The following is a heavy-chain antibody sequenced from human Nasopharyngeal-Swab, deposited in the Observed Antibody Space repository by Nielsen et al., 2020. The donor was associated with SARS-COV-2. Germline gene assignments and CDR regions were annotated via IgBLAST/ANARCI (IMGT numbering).Heavy chain of an antibody. CDR1: GFPFRNYY. CDR3: AREPVVTGMDDATDI. Sequence: GESLKISCAASGFPFRNYYMTWVRQPPGKGLEWVANIKQGGSEQFYVDSVKGRFTISGDDAKNSVYLQMNSLRAEDTAVYYCAREPVVTGMDDATDIWGQGTMVTVSS. CDR2: IKQGGSEQ. J-gene: IGHJ3*02. V-gene: IGHV3-7*04. D-gene: IGHD2-21*02.